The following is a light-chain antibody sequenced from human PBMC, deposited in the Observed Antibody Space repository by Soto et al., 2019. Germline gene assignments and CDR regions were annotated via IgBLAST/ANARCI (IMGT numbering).Light chain of an antibody. Sequence: EIVLTQSPATLSLSPGERATLSCRASQSVSSDLGWYQQKPGQAPRLLIYDASNRATGIPPRFSGSGSGTDFTLTISSLEPDDFAVYYCQQRTNWPITVGQGTRLEIK. CDR3: QQRTNWPIT. CDR1: QSVSSD. CDR2: DAS. J-gene: IGKJ5*01. V-gene: IGKV3-11*01.